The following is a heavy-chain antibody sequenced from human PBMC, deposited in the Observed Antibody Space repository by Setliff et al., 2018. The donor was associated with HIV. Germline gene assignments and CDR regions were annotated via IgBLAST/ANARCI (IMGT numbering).Heavy chain of an antibody. CDR2: IKSKASRGTT. D-gene: IGHD3-16*01. J-gene: IGHJ6*03. Sequence: GGSLRLSCSASGITFTNAWMTWVRQAPGKGLEWIGRIKSKASRGTTDYAAPVKGRFTISRDDTQNTLFLQMNSLKTEDSAVYYCARDDFLYDYDYMDAWGKGTTVTVSS. CDR1: GITFTNAW. V-gene: IGHV3-15*01. CDR3: ARDDFLYDYDYMDA.